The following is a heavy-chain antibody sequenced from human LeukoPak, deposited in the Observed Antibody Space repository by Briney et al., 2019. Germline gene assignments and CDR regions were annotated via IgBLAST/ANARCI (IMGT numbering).Heavy chain of an antibody. J-gene: IGHJ4*02. V-gene: IGHV3-30*04. CDR2: ISYDGTNK. CDR1: GFIFSSHA. Sequence: GTPLRLSCAASGFIFSSHAMHWVRQAPGKGLEWVAVISYDGTNKYYADSVRGRFTISRDTSKDTLYLQMNSLRAEDTALYYCARDIYSSGKPLDSWGQGTLVTVSS. D-gene: IGHD6-19*01. CDR3: ARDIYSSGKPLDS.